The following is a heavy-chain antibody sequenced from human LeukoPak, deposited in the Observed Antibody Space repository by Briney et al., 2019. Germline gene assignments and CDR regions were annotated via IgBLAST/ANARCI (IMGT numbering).Heavy chain of an antibody. CDR3: ARDRGSDGSDQLDP. CDR2: IFSSGTT. V-gene: IGHV4-4*07. J-gene: IGHJ5*02. CDR1: GGSINNYV. Sequence: PSETLSLTCTVSGGSINNYVLIWIRRPAGKRLEWIGRIFSSGTTNYNPSLKSRATMSVDTSKNQFSLKLSSVTAADTAVYYCARDRGSDGSDQLDPWGQGTLVTVSS. D-gene: IGHD3-10*01.